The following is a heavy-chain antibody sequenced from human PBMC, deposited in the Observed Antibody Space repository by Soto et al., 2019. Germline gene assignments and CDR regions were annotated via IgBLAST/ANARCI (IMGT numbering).Heavy chain of an antibody. D-gene: IGHD3-22*01. CDR2: IYTSGST. CDR1: GCSISSYY. J-gene: IGHJ5*02. Sequence: SETLSLACPVSGCSISSYYWSWIRQPAGKGLEWIGRIYTSGSTNYNPSLKSRVTMSVDTSKNQFSLKLSSVTAADTAVYYCASSYYYDSSGPNWFDPWGQGTLVTVSS. CDR3: ASSYYYDSSGPNWFDP. V-gene: IGHV4-4*07.